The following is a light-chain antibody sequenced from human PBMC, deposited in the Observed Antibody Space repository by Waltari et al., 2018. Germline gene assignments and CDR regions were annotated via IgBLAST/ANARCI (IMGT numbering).Light chain of an antibody. Sequence: EMVMTQSPATLSVSPGERATLSCRASQSVSSNLAWYQQKPGQAPRLLIYATSTMATGIPASFSGSGSGTEFTLTISSLQSEDFAVYYCQQYNNWPLSWTFGQGTKVEIK. J-gene: IGKJ1*01. CDR1: QSVSSN. V-gene: IGKV3-15*01. CDR2: ATS. CDR3: QQYNNWPLSWT.